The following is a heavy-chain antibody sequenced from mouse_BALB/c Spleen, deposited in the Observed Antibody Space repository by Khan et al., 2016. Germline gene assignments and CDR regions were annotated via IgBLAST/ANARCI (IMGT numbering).Heavy chain of an antibody. CDR2: INPNNGGT. Sequence: VQLQQSGPDLVKPGASVKISCKASGFSFTGYYMHWVKQSPGKNLEWIGRINPNNGGTSYNQKFRGKAILTVDKSSSTAYMELRSLTYEDSAVFYCARTGQHPGCFDYWGQGTTLTVSS. J-gene: IGHJ2*01. CDR3: ARTGQHPGCFDY. D-gene: IGHD3-3*01. V-gene: IGHV1-26*01. CDR1: GFSFTGYY.